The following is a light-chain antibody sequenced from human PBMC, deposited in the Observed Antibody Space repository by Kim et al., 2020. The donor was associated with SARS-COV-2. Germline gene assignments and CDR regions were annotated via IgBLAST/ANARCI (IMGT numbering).Light chain of an antibody. CDR1: DDIKNH. CDR3: QQYYDDVT. CDR2: CAV. Sequence: SASVGDRVTITCQASDDIKNHLSWFQQRPGKAPKVLIQCAVNLETGVPSRFSATGFGTDFTLTISSLQPEDLATYFCQQYYDDVTFGQGTKVDIK. V-gene: IGKV1-33*01. J-gene: IGKJ1*01.